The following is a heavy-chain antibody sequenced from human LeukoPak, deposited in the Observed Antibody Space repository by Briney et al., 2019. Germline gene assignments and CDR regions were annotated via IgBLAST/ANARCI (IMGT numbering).Heavy chain of an antibody. V-gene: IGHV3-53*01. D-gene: IGHD2-21*02. J-gene: IGHJ4*02. CDR3: ARGASCGGDCYPH. CDR1: GFSVRSSY. CDR2: IYTSDST. Sequence: GGSLRLSCEASGFSVRSSYMSWVRQAPGKGLEWVSVIYTSDSTHYADSVKGRFIISRDNSRNTLYLQMDSLRAEDTAVYYCARGASCGGDCYPHWGQGTLVTVSS.